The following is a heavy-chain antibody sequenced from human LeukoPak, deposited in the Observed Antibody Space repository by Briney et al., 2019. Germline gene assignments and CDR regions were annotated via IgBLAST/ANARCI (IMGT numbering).Heavy chain of an antibody. J-gene: IGHJ3*02. V-gene: IGHV1-2*02. D-gene: IGHD3-22*01. CDR2: ITPNSGGT. CDR3: ARAGVWDYSDSSGYHNAAFDI. Sequence: ASVKVSCKASGYTFTGYYMHWVRQAPGQGLEWMGWITPNSGGTNYAQKFQGRVTVTRDTSISTAYMDLSRLRSDDTAVYYCARAGVWDYSDSSGYHNAAFDIWGQGTMVTVSS. CDR1: GYTFTGYY.